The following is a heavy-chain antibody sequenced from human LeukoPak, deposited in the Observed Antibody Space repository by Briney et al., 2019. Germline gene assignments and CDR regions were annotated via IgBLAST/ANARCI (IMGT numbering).Heavy chain of an antibody. J-gene: IGHJ1*01. CDR2: INHSGST. CDR1: GGSFSGYY. V-gene: IGHV4-34*01. Sequence: SETLSLTCAVYGGSFSGYYWSWIRQPPGKGLEWIGEINHSGSTNYNPSLKSRVTISVDTSKNQFSLKLSSVTAADTAVYYCARAALVVVPAATEYFQHWGQGTLVTVSS. CDR3: ARAALVVVPAATEYFQH. D-gene: IGHD2-2*01.